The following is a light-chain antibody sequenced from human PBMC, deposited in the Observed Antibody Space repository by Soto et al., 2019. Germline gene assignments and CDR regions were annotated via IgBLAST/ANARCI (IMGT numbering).Light chain of an antibody. CDR1: QSLSSS. J-gene: IGKJ5*01. CDR3: QQRSNWPRIT. Sequence: EIVLTQSPDTLSLSAGERATVSCRASQSLSSSLLAWYQQKPGQAPRLLIYDASNRATGIPARFSGSGSGTDFTLTISSLEPEDFAVYYCQQRSNWPRITFGQGTRLENK. V-gene: IGKV3-11*01. CDR2: DAS.